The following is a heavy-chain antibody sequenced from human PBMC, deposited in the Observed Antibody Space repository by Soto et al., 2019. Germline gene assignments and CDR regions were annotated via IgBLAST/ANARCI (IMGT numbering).Heavy chain of an antibody. CDR2: INPNSGGT. CDR3: ARDHSSKGSWWCPDCNLYYFDY. J-gene: IGHJ4*02. Sequence: ASVKFSCKASGYTFTGYYMHWVRQAPGQGLEWMGWINPNSGGTNYAQKFQGRVTMTRDTSISTAYMELSRLRSDDTAVYYCARDHSSKGSWWCPDCNLYYFDYWGQGTLVTVSS. CDR1: GYTFTGYY. D-gene: IGHD2-21*01. V-gene: IGHV1-2*02.